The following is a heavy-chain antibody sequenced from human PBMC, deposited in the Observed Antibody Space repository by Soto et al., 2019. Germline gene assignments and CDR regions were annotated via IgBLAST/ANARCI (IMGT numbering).Heavy chain of an antibody. CDR1: GYTFTSYY. CDR3: ARDHQGGYYDSSGYYWGYYFDY. CDR2: ISPSGGST. V-gene: IGHV1-46*01. Sequence: ASVKVSCKASGYTFTSYYMHWVRQAPGQGLEWMGIISPSGGSTSYAQKFQGRVTMTRDTSTSTVYMELSSLRSEDTAVYYCARDHQGGYYDSSGYYWGYYFDYWGQGTLVTVSS. J-gene: IGHJ4*02. D-gene: IGHD3-22*01.